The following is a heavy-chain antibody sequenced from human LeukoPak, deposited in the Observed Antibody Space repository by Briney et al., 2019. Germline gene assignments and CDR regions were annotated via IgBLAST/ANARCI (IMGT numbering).Heavy chain of an antibody. CDR1: GGTFSSYT. D-gene: IGHD5-18*01. Sequence: SVKVSCKASGGTFSSYTISWVRQATGQGLEWMGRIIPILGIANYAQKFQGRVTITADKSTSTAYMELSSLRSEDTAVYYCARVLRTAMVPNWGQGTLVTVSS. CDR2: IIPILGIA. V-gene: IGHV1-69*02. CDR3: ARVLRTAMVPN. J-gene: IGHJ4*02.